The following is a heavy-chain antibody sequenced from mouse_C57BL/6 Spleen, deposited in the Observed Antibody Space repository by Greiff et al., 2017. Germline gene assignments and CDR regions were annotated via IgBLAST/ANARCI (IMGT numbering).Heavy chain of an antibody. Sequence: EVQLQQSVAELVRPGASVKLSCTASGFNIKNTYMHWVKQRPEQGLEWIGRNDPANGNTKYAPKFQGKATITADTSSNTAYLQLSSLTSEDTAIYYCARGEGYGSSHWYFDVWGTGTTVTVSS. J-gene: IGHJ1*03. CDR2: NDPANGNT. D-gene: IGHD1-1*01. V-gene: IGHV14-3*01. CDR1: GFNIKNTY. CDR3: ARGEGYGSSHWYFDV.